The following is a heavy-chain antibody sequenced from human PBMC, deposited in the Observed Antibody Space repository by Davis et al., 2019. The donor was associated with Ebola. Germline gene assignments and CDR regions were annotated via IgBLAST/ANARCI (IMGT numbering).Heavy chain of an antibody. CDR2: MNPNSGNT. J-gene: IGHJ3*02. CDR1: GYTFTSYA. CDR3: ARNYRGVVVVVGTKGDAFDI. V-gene: IGHV1-8*02. D-gene: IGHD2-15*01. Sequence: ASVKVSCKASGYTFTSYAMHWVRQAPGQRLEWMGWMNPNSGNTGYAQKFQGRVTMTRNTSISTAYMELSSLRSEDTAVYYCARNYRGVVVVVGTKGDAFDIWGQGTMVTVSS.